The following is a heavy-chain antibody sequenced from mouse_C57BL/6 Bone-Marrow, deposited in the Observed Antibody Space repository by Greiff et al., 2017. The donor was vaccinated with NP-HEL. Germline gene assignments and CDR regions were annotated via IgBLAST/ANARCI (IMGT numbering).Heavy chain of an antibody. D-gene: IGHD1-1*01. Sequence: QVQLKQPGAELVKPGASVKMSCKASGYTFTSYWITWVKQRPGQGLEWIGDIYPGSGSTNYNEKFKSKATLTVDTSSSTAYMQLSSLTSEDSAVYYCARSLYCYGSSCDFDYWGQGTTLTVSS. CDR2: IYPGSGST. CDR3: ARSLYCYGSSCDFDY. V-gene: IGHV1-55*01. J-gene: IGHJ2*01. CDR1: GYTFTSYW.